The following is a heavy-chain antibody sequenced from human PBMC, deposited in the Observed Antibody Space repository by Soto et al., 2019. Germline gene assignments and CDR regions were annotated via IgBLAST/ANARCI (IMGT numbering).Heavy chain of an antibody. CDR1: GFTFSSYA. D-gene: IGHD3-3*01. J-gene: IGHJ5*02. V-gene: IGHV3-23*01. CDR3: AKDITIFGVPPPNAWFEP. Sequence: EVPLLESGGGLVQPGGSLRLSCAASGFTFSSYAMSWVRQAPGKGLEWVSAISGSGGSTYYADSVKGRFTISRDKSKTTLYLQMTSLRAEDTAVYYCAKDITIFGVPPPNAWFEPWGQGTLLTVSS. CDR2: ISGSGGST.